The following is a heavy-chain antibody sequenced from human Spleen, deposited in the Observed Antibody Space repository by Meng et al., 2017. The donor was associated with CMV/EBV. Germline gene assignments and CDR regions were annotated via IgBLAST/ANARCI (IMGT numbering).Heavy chain of an antibody. CDR1: FSPSTSGVG. CDR3: AHCTYYYGSGTLHYFDY. Sequence: FSPSTSGVGVGWSRQPPGQALEWLALIYWDDDERYSPSLKSRLTITKNTSNNQVVLTMTKMDTVETDKYYCAHCTYYYGSGTLHYFDYWGQGTLVTVSS. D-gene: IGHD3-10*01. CDR2: IYWDDDE. V-gene: IGHV2-5*02. J-gene: IGHJ4*02.